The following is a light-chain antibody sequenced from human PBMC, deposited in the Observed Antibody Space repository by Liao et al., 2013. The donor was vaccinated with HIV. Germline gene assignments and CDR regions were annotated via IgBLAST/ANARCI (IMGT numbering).Light chain of an antibody. V-gene: IGLV3-1*01. Sequence: SYVVTQPPSVSVSPGQTATITCSGDKLGEKYASWYQQKPGQSPVLVIYEDTKRPSGIPGRFSGSNSENTATLTISGTQPMDEADYYCQAWDSSSYWVFGGGTKLTVL. CDR3: QAWDSSSYWV. CDR2: EDT. J-gene: IGLJ3*02. CDR1: KLGEKY.